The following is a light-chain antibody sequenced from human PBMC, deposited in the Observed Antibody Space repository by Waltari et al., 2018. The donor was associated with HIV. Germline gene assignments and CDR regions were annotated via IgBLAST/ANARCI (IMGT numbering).Light chain of an antibody. CDR1: KLGDKY. V-gene: IGLV3-1*01. CDR2: QDS. CDR3: QSFDSSLTTSGVI. Sequence: SYELTQPPSVSVSPGQTASITCSGDKLGDKYACWYQQKPGQSPVLVIYQDSKRPSGIPERFSGSNSGNTATLTISGTQAMDEAHYYCQSFDSSLTTSGVIFGGGTKLTVL. J-gene: IGLJ2*01.